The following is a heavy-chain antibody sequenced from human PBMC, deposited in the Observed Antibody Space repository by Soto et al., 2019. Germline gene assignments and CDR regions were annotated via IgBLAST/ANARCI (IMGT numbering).Heavy chain of an antibody. CDR2: IIPILGIA. CDR3: ARDRIDGYPTAAFDS. CDR1: GGTFSSFT. D-gene: IGHD5-12*01. V-gene: IGHV1-69*08. Sequence: QVQLVQSGAEVKKPGSSVKVSCKASGGTFSSFTISWVRQAPGQGLEWMGRIIPILGIANYAQKFQGRVTITADKSTSTAYMELSSLRSKDTAVYYCARDRIDGYPTAAFDSCGQGTMVTVSS. J-gene: IGHJ3*02.